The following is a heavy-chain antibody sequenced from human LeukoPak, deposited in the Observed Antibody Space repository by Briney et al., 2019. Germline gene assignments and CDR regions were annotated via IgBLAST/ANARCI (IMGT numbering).Heavy chain of an antibody. CDR2: IYYSGST. V-gene: IGHV4-39*01. J-gene: IGHJ5*02. Sequence: SETLSLTCTVSGGSTSSSSYYWGWIRQPPGKGLEWIGSIYYSGSTYYNPSLKSRITISVDTSKNQFSLKLSSVTAADTAVYYCARHPYSSSSEWFDPWGQGTLVTVSS. CDR3: ARHPYSSSSEWFDP. D-gene: IGHD6-6*01. CDR1: GGSTSSSSYY.